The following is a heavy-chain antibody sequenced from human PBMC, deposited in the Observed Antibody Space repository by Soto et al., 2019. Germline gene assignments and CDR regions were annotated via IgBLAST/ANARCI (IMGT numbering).Heavy chain of an antibody. D-gene: IGHD3-10*01. Sequence: QVQLVQSGAEVKKPGSSVKVSCKASGGTFSSYAISWVRQAPGQGLEWMGGIIPIFGTANYAQKFQGRVTITADESTSTADMELSSLRSEDTAVYYCARDRGEVPKDYYYGMDVWGQGTTVTVSS. J-gene: IGHJ6*02. CDR1: GGTFSSYA. CDR2: IIPIFGTA. V-gene: IGHV1-69*12. CDR3: ARDRGEVPKDYYYGMDV.